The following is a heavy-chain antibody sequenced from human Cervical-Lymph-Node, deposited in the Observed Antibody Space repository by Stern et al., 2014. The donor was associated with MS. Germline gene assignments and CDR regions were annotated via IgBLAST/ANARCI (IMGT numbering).Heavy chain of an antibody. Sequence: VQLVESGAEVKKPGASVTISCKTSGYTFTNYYIHWVRQAPGQGLEWMGMINASGGSTSYAQKFQGRVTMTRDTSTTTVYMDLSGLRSEDTAVFYCTREMRAFDIWGQGTMVTVSS. V-gene: IGHV1-46*03. J-gene: IGHJ3*02. CDR2: INASGGST. CDR3: TREMRAFDI. CDR1: GYTFTNYY.